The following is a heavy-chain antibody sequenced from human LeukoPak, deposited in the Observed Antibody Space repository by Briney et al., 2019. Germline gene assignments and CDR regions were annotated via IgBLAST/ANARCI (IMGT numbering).Heavy chain of an antibody. J-gene: IGHJ1*01. Sequence: GRSLRLSCAASGFTFSSYAMHWVRQAPGKGLEGVAVISYDGGNKYYADSVKGRFTISRYNSKNTLSLQMNSLRAEDTAVYYCACDPPGDYDSSGFWGYLQHWGQGTLVTVSS. V-gene: IGHV3-30-3*01. CDR1: GFTFSSYA. D-gene: IGHD3-22*01. CDR3: ACDPPGDYDSSGFWGYLQH. CDR2: ISYDGGNK.